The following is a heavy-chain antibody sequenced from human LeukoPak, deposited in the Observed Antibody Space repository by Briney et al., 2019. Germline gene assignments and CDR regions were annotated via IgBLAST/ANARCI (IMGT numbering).Heavy chain of an antibody. J-gene: IGHJ5*02. D-gene: IGHD3-16*02. CDR3: ARGRPGGARLGELSS. V-gene: IGHV3-30-3*01. Sequence: PGGSLRLSCAASGFTLSSYAMHWVRQAPGKGLEWVAVISYDGSNKYYADSVKGRFTISRDNSKNTLYLQMNSLRAEDTAVYYCARGRPGGARLGELSSWGQGILVTVSS. CDR2: ISYDGSNK. CDR1: GFTLSSYA.